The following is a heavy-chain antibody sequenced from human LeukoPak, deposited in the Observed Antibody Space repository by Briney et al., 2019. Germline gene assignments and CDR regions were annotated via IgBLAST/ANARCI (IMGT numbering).Heavy chain of an antibody. Sequence: GGSLRLSCAASGFTFSRYGMHCVRQAPGKGLECVAVISSDGSNKYYADSVKGRFTISRDNSKNTLYLQMNSLRAEDTAVYYCAKAGTFGLYYFDYWGQGTLVTVSS. CDR1: GFTFSRYG. CDR2: ISSDGSNK. CDR3: AKAGTFGLYYFDY. V-gene: IGHV3-30*18. J-gene: IGHJ4*02. D-gene: IGHD3-10*01.